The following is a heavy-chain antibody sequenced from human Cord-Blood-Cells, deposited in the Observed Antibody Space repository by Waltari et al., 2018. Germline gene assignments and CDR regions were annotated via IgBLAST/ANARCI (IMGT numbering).Heavy chain of an antibody. J-gene: IGHJ2*01. CDR3: AREGSSSYWYFDL. CDR2: INRDGSST. V-gene: IGHV3-74*01. CDR1: GFTFSSYW. D-gene: IGHD6-13*01. Sequence: EVQLVESGGGLVQPGGSLRPSCVASGFTFSSYWLHWVRQAPGKVLVWVSRINRDGSSTSYADSVKGRFTISRDNAKNTLYLQMNSLRAEDTAVYYCAREGSSSYWYFDLWGRGTLVTVSS.